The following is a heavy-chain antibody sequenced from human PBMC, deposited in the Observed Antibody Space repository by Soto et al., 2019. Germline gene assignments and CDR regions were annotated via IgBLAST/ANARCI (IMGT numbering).Heavy chain of an antibody. V-gene: IGHV3-9*01. CDR3: VKAEYGYCSSTSCYNDY. CDR1: GFTFDDYA. D-gene: IGHD2-2*01. Sequence: EVQLVESGGGLVQPGRSLRLSCAASGFTFDDYAMHWVRQAPGKGLEWVSGISWNSGSIGYADSVKGRFTISRDNAKNSLYLQMNSLRAEDTALYYCVKAEYGYCSSTSCYNDYWGQGTLVTVSS. CDR2: ISWNSGSI. J-gene: IGHJ4*02.